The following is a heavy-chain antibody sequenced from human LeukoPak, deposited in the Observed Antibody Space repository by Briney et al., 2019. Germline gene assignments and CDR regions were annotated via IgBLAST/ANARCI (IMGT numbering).Heavy chain of an antibody. Sequence: GGSLRLSCAASRFTFSTYWMHWVRQAPGKGLVWVSRINSDGSSTSYADSVKGRFTISRDNAKNTLYLQMNSLRAEDTAVYYCARGVPSTMGNYWGQGTLVTVSS. CDR1: RFTFSTYW. V-gene: IGHV3-74*01. CDR2: INSDGSST. CDR3: ARGVPSTMGNY. J-gene: IGHJ4*02. D-gene: IGHD3-10*01.